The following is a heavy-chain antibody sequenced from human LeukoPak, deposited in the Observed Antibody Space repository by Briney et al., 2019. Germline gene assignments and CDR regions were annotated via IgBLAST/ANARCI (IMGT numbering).Heavy chain of an antibody. CDR2: INPNTGAT. D-gene: IGHD3-10*01. CDR3: ARGRTYYYGSGSAVGTDY. J-gene: IGHJ4*02. V-gene: IGHV1-2*02. CDR1: GYTFSGYY. Sequence: ASVRVSCKASGYTFSGYYVHWVRQAPGQGLEWMGWINPNTGATNYAQKFQGRVTITADKSTSTAYMELSSLRSEDTAVYYCARGRTYYYGSGSAVGTDYWGQGTLVTVSS.